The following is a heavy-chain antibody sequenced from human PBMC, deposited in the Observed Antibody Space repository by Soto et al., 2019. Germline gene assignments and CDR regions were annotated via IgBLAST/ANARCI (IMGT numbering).Heavy chain of an antibody. CDR3: AKERRDFSSTSCYYSWFDL. D-gene: IGHD2-2*01. V-gene: IGHV3-23*01. J-gene: IGHJ5*02. CDR2: ISGSGGST. CDR1: GFTFSSYA. Sequence: EVQLLESGGGLVQPGGSLRLSCAASGFTFSSYAMSWVRQAPGKGLEWVSAISGSGGSTYYADSVKGRFTISRDNSKNALYLQVNSLRAEDTAVYYCAKERRDFSSTSCYYSWFDLWGQGNLVTVSS.